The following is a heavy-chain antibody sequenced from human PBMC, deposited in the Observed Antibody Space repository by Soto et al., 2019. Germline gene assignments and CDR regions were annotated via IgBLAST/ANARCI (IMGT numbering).Heavy chain of an antibody. CDR1: GFTFSSYS. Sequence: VQLVESGGGLVQPGGSLRLSCAASGFTFSSYSMNWVRQAPGKGLEWVSYISSSSSTIYYADSVKGRFTISRDNAKNSLYLQMNSLRDEDTAVYYCARDPSIVVVVAATLPDYGMDVWGQGTTVTVSS. CDR2: ISSSSSTI. D-gene: IGHD2-15*01. J-gene: IGHJ6*02. CDR3: ARDPSIVVVVAATLPDYGMDV. V-gene: IGHV3-48*02.